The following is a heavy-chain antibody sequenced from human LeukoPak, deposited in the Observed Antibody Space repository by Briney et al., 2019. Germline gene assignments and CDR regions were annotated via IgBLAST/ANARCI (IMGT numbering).Heavy chain of an antibody. D-gene: IGHD5-12*01. J-gene: IGHJ4*02. Sequence: GGSLRLSCAASGFTFSDAWMSWVRQAPGKGLEWVGRIKSKTEGGTTDYAAPAKGRFSIARDDSKDTLYLQMSRLRTEDTAVYYSTPWENIGYIPDIWGQETLVTVSS. V-gene: IGHV3-15*01. CDR3: TPWENIGYIPDI. CDR2: IKSKTEGGTT. CDR1: GFTFSDAW.